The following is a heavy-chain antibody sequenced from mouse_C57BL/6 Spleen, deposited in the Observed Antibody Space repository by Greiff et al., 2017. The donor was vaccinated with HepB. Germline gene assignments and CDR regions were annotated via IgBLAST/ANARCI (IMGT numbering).Heavy chain of an antibody. CDR3: ARRHYYCSGHFDY. Sequence: EVQLQQSGPELVKPGASVKIPCKASGYTFTDYNMDWVKQSHGKSLEWIGDINPNNGGTIYNQKFKGKATLTVDKSSSTAYMELRSLTSEDTAVYYCARRHYYCSGHFDYWGQGTTLTVSS. CDR2: INPNNGGT. J-gene: IGHJ2*01. CDR1: GYTFTDYN. V-gene: IGHV1-18*01. D-gene: IGHD1-1*01.